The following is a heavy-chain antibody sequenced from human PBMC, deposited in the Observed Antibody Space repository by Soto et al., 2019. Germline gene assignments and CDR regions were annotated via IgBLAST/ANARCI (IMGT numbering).Heavy chain of an antibody. Sequence: TGGFLRLSCAASGITFTSYAMHWVRQAPGKGLEWVAVVSFDGTNKYFADSVKGRFTISRDNSKNTVYLQMNSLKPEDTAVYYCARADPNGGYSSSWFKYWGQGTLVTVSS. CDR3: ARADPNGGYSSSWFKY. V-gene: IGHV3-30*01. D-gene: IGHD6-13*01. CDR1: GITFTSYA. CDR2: VSFDGTNK. J-gene: IGHJ4*02.